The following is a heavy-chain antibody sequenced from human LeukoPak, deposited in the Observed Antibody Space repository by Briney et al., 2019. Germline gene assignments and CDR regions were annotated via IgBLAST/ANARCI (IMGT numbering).Heavy chain of an antibody. J-gene: IGHJ1*01. V-gene: IGHV4-59*01. D-gene: IGHD6-19*01. CDR2: IYYTGST. CDR1: GGAISTYY. Sequence: SETLSLTCTVSGGAISTYYWSWIRQTPGMGLEWIGYIYYTGSTNYNPSLKSRVTISVDASKNQFSLKMSSMTAADTAVYYCARAQGYSNGWDFQHWGQGTLVTVSS. CDR3: ARAQGYSNGWDFQH.